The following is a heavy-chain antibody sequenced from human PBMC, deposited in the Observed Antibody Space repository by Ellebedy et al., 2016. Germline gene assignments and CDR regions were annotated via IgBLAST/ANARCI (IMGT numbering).Heavy chain of an antibody. CDR3: ARDRSGAVTAKYWYFDL. Sequence: LRLSXAVSGGSISSGGYSWSWIRQPPGKGLEWIGYIYHSGSTYYNPSLKSRVTISVDRSKNQFSLKLSSVAAADTAVYYCARDRSGAVTAKYWYFDLWGRGTLVTVSS. V-gene: IGHV4-30-2*01. D-gene: IGHD2-21*02. CDR2: IYHSGST. J-gene: IGHJ2*01. CDR1: GGSISSGGYS.